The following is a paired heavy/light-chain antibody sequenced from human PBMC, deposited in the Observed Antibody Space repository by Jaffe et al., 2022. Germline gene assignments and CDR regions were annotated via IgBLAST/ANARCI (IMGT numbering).Light chain of an antibody. CDR2: WAS. CDR1: QSVLYSSNNKNY. V-gene: IGKV4-1*01. Sequence: DIVMTQSPDSLAVSLGERATINCKSSQSVLYSSNNKNYLAWYQQKPGQPPRLLIYWASTRESGVPDRFSGSGSGTDFTLTISSLQAADVAVYYCQQYYSTPYTFGQGTKLEIK. J-gene: IGKJ2*01. CDR3: QQYYSTPYT.
Heavy chain of an antibody. Sequence: QVQLQESGPGLVKPSETLSLTCTVSGGSISNYYWSWIRQPPGKGLEWIGYIYYSGSTNYNPSLKSRVAISVDTSKNQFSLKLSSVTAADTAVYYCARDCSGGSCYDYWGQGTLVTVSS. J-gene: IGHJ4*02. CDR2: IYYSGST. D-gene: IGHD2-15*01. V-gene: IGHV4-59*01. CDR3: ARDCSGGSCYDY. CDR1: GGSISNYY.